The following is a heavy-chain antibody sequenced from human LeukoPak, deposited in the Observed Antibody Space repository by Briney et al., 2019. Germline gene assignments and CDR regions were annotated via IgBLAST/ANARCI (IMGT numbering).Heavy chain of an antibody. CDR2: FTSSNNYI. J-gene: IGHJ6*03. Sequence: GGSLRLSCAASGFTFSSYSMNWVRQAPGKGLEWVSSFTSSNNYIYYGDSVKGRFTISRDDAKNSLFLQMNSLRAEDTATYYCARGEFGDYYYFYMDVWGKGTTVTVSS. CDR3: ARGEFGDYYYFYMDV. V-gene: IGHV3-21*01. D-gene: IGHD2/OR15-2a*01. CDR1: GFTFSSYS.